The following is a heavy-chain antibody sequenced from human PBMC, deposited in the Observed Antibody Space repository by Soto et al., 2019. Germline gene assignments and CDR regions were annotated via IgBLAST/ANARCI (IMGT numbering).Heavy chain of an antibody. Sequence: GESLKISCKGSGYIFTDHCIVWVRQMAGKGLEWVGIICPGYSNIIYSPSVQGQVTISADMSISTAYLQWSSLRASDTAMYYCARQGSGNFPSRIDYWGQGTLVTVSS. V-gene: IGHV5-51*01. CDR2: ICPGYSNI. J-gene: IGHJ4*01. CDR1: GYIFTDHC. CDR3: ARQGSGNFPSRIDY. D-gene: IGHD3-10*01.